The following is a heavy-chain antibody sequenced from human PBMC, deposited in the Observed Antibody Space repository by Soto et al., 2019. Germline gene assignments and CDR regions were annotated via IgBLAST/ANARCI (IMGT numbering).Heavy chain of an antibody. J-gene: IGHJ6*02. CDR2: LWYDGSNK. V-gene: IGHV3-33*01. Sequence: GGSLRLSCAASGFTFSSYGMHWVRQAPGKGLEWVAVLWYDGSNKYYADSVKGRFTISRDNSKNTLYLQMNSLRAEDTAVYYCASALLGYCSSTSCYKFGYYGMDVWGQGTTVTVS. CDR1: GFTFSSYG. CDR3: ASALLGYCSSTSCYKFGYYGMDV. D-gene: IGHD2-2*02.